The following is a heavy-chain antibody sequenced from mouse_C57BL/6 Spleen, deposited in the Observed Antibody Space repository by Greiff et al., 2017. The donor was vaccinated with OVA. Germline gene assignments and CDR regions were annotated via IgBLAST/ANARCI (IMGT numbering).Heavy chain of an antibody. CDR2: INSDGGST. Sequence: EVQVVESGGGLVQPGESLKLSCESNEYEFPSHDMSWVRKTPEKRLELVAAINSDGGSTYYPDTMGRRFIISRDNTKKTLYLQMSSLRSEDTALYYCARQGRGAYWYFDVWGTGTTVTVSS. V-gene: IGHV5-2*01. CDR3: ARQGRGAYWYFDV. D-gene: IGHD3-3*01. J-gene: IGHJ1*03. CDR1: EYEFPSHD.